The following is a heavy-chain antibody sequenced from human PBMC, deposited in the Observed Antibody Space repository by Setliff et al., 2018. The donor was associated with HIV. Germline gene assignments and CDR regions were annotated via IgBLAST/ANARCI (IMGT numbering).Heavy chain of an antibody. CDR2: ISSTGSTI. J-gene: IGHJ5*02. CDR3: ASPAYSSGWYGH. D-gene: IGHD3-22*01. V-gene: IGHV3-48*03. Sequence: GGSLRLSCAASGFTFTNYEMNWLRQAPGKGLEWVSYISSTGSTINYSDSVKGRFTIARDNDESSLYLQMNSLRAEDTAVYYCASPAYSSGWYGHWGQGTLVTVSS. CDR1: GFTFTNYE.